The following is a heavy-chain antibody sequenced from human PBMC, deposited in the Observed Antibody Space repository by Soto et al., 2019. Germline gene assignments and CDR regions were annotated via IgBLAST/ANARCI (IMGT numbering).Heavy chain of an antibody. CDR2: ISSSGSTI. J-gene: IGHJ6*02. V-gene: IGHV3-11*01. CDR1: GFTFSDYY. Sequence: GGSLRLSCAASGFTFSDYYMSWIRQAPGKGLEWVSYISSSGSTIYYADSVKGRFTISGDNAKNSLYLQMNSLRAEDTAVYYCARGRDFWSGYYIPGYYGMDVWGQGTTVTVSS. CDR3: ARGRDFWSGYYIPGYYGMDV. D-gene: IGHD3-3*01.